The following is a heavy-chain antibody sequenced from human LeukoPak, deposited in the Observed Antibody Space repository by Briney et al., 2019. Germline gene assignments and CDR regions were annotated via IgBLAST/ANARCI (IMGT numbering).Heavy chain of an antibody. D-gene: IGHD3-10*01. Sequence: QPGGSLRLSCAASGFTFSSYAMSGVRQAPGKGLEWVSAISGSGGSTYYADSVKGRFTISRDNSKNTLYLQMNSLRAEDTAVYYCAKAYGSGSRPFPFDYWGQGTLVTVSS. J-gene: IGHJ4*02. CDR2: ISGSGGST. CDR3: AKAYGSGSRPFPFDY. CDR1: GFTFSSYA. V-gene: IGHV3-23*01.